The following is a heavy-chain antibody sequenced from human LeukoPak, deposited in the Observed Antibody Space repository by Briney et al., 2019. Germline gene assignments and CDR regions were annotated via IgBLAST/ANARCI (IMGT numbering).Heavy chain of an antibody. Sequence: GASVRLSRKASGYTFTGYYMHWVRQAPGQGLEWMGWINPNSGSTKSAQKFQVRVTMTRDTSISTAYMELSSLRSDDTAVYYCASVYSSGWYWDHWGQGTLVTVSS. CDR3: ASVYSSGWYWDH. CDR2: INPNSGST. CDR1: GYTFTGYY. D-gene: IGHD6-19*01. J-gene: IGHJ4*02. V-gene: IGHV1-2*02.